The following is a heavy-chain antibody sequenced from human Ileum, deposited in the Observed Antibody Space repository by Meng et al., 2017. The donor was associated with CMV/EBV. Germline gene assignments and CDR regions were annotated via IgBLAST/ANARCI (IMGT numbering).Heavy chain of an antibody. D-gene: IGHD2-15*01. CDR2: MFGSGST. CDR1: GGAPCTYY. V-gene: IGHV4-4*07. Sequence: QVQLQVSGPGPGKLSETLSLTRTVSGGAPCTYYWNWIRQPAGKGLEWLGRMFGSGSTTDTPYLDTPLTMSVESSNNKFSLRLTSVTAADTAVYYCAKDYCNGGSCCRFFDLWGRGTLVTVSS. J-gene: IGHJ2*01. CDR3: AKDYCNGGSCCRFFDL.